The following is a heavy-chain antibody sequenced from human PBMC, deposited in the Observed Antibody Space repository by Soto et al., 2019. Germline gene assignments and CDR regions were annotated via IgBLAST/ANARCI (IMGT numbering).Heavy chain of an antibody. J-gene: IGHJ4*02. CDR1: GFTFPNYG. D-gene: IGHD6-13*01. CDR3: ARAPNLGSWPYYFDY. Sequence: QVQLVESGGGVVQPGGSLRLSCAASGFTFPNYGLHWVRQAPDKGLEWVAVLLYNGYTQYYADSVKGRFTISGDNSKNTLYLQMDSLQPEDTAVYYCARAPNLGSWPYYFDYWGLGTLVAVSS. V-gene: IGHV3-30*04. CDR2: LLYNGYTQ.